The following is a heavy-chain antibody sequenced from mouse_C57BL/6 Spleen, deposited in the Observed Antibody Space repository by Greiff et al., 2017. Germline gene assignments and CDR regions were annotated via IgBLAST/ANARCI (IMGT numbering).Heavy chain of an antibody. CDR2: IYPGDGDT. CDR1: GSAFSSSW. D-gene: IGHD2-3*01. V-gene: IGHV1-82*01. J-gene: IGHJ4*01. CDR3: ASIYDGGHYYAMDY. Sequence: VQLQQSGPELVKPGASVKISCKASGSAFSSSWLNWVKQRPGKGLEWIGRIYPGDGDTNYNGKFKGKATLTADKSASTAYMQLSSLTSEDSAVYFCASIYDGGHYYAMDYWGQGTSVTVSS.